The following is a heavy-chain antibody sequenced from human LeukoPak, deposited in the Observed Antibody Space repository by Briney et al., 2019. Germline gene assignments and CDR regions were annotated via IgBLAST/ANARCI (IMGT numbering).Heavy chain of an antibody. CDR3: VNDEPFASTGTYDY. D-gene: IGHD6-13*01. CDR2: ISWNSGSV. J-gene: IGHJ4*02. Sequence: GGSLRLSCAVSGFTFDDYAMHWVRQLPGKGLEWVSGISWNSGSVGYADSVKGRFTISRDNTKNFLYLQMNSLIAEDMALYYCVNDEPFASTGTYDYWGQGTLVTVSS. CDR1: GFTFDDYA. V-gene: IGHV3-9*03.